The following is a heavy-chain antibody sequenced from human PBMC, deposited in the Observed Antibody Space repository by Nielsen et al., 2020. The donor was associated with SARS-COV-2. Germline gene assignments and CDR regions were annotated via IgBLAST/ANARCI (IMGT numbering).Heavy chain of an antibody. CDR3: AHTGSSWYSPQI. CDR1: GDTFSSYA. V-gene: IGHV1-69*13. CDR2: IIPIFGTA. Sequence: SVKVSCKASGDTFSSYAISWVRQAPGQGLEWMGGIIPIFGTANYAQKFQGRVTITADESTSTAYMELSSLRSEDTAVYYRAHTGSSWYSPQIWGQGTMVTVSS. J-gene: IGHJ3*02. D-gene: IGHD6-13*01.